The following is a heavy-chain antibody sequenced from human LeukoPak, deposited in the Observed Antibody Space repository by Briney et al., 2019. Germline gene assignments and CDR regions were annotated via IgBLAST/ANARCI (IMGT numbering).Heavy chain of an antibody. CDR2: ISYDGSNN. D-gene: IGHD1-26*01. CDR3: AKRAVATNYFDY. J-gene: IGHJ4*02. Sequence: PGRSLRLSCAASGFTFSSFGMHWVRQAPGKGLEWVAHISYDGSNNYYADSVKGRFTISRDNSKNTLYLQMNSLRAEDTAVYYCAKRAVATNYFDYWGQGTLVTVSS. V-gene: IGHV3-30*18. CDR1: GFTFSSFG.